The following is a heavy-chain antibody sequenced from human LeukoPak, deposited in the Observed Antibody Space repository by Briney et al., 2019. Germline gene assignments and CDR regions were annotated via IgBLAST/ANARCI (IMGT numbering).Heavy chain of an antibody. V-gene: IGHV3-30-3*02. D-gene: IGHD2-2*01. CDR2: ISYDGSNK. J-gene: IGHJ3*02. Sequence: AGGSLRLSCAASGFTFSSYAMHWVRQAPGKGLEWVAVISYDGSNKYYADSVKGRFTISRDNSKNTLYLQMNSLRAEDTAVYYCAKLPAAPRGAFDIWGQGTMVTVSS. CDR3: AKLPAAPRGAFDI. CDR1: GFTFSSYA.